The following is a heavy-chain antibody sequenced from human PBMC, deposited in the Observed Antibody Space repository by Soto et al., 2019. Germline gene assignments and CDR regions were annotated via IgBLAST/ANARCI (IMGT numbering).Heavy chain of an antibody. D-gene: IGHD6-13*01. CDR2: IYYSGST. CDR3: ASGYSSSWYIY. CDR1: GGSVSSGSYY. J-gene: IGHJ4*02. Sequence: SETLSLTCTVSGGSVSSGSYYWSWIRQPPGKGLEWIGYIYYSGSTNYNPSLKSRVTISVDTSKNQFSLKLSSVTAADTAVYYCASGYSSSWYIYWGRGTLVTVSS. V-gene: IGHV4-61*01.